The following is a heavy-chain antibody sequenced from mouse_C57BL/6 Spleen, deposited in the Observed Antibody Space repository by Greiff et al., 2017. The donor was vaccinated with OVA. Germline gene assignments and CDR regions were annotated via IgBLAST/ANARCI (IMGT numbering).Heavy chain of an antibody. Sequence: VQLQQSGAELVKPGASVKLSCKASGYTFTSYWMHWVKQRPGQGLEWIGMIHPNSGSTNYNEKFKSKATLTVDKSSSTAYMQLSSLTSEDSAVYYCARTEFGDYDAMDYWGQGTSVTVSS. CDR1: GYTFTSYW. J-gene: IGHJ4*01. CDR3: ARTEFGDYDAMDY. CDR2: IHPNSGST. V-gene: IGHV1-64*01.